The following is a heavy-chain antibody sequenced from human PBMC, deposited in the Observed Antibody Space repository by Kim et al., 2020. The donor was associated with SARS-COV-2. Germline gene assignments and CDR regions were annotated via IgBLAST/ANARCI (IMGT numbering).Heavy chain of an antibody. J-gene: IGHJ6*02. CDR3: AKERQPYYYGMDV. Sequence: YAYSVKGRFTISRDNSKNTLYLQMNSLRAEDTAVYYCAKERQPYYYGMDVWGQGTTVTVSS. D-gene: IGHD6-13*01. V-gene: IGHV3-23*01.